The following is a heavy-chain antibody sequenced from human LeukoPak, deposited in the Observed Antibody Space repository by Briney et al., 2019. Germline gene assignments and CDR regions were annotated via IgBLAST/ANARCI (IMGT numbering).Heavy chain of an antibody. CDR3: ARDLGGGYFDY. V-gene: IGHV1-18*01. CDR1: GYTFTSYG. CDR2: ISAYNGNT. J-gene: IGHJ4*02. D-gene: IGHD3-3*01. Sequence: ASVKVSCKASGYTFTSYGISWVRQAPGQGLEWMGWISAYNGNTNYAQKFQGRVTMTRDTSISTAYMELSRLRSDDTAVYYCARDLGGGYFDYWGQGTLVTVSS.